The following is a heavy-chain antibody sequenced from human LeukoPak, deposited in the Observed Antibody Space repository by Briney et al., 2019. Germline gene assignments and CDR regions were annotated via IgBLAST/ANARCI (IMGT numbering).Heavy chain of an antibody. CDR2: ISSSGSTI. CDR3: ATAVEPADGMDV. J-gene: IGHJ6*02. CDR1: GFTFSDYY. V-gene: IGHV3-11*01. D-gene: IGHD2-2*01. Sequence: GGSQRLSCAASGFTFSDYYMSWIRQAPGKGLEWVSYISSSGSTIYYADSVKGRFTISRDNAKNSLYLQMNSLRAEDTAVYYCATAVEPADGMDVWGQGTTVTVSS.